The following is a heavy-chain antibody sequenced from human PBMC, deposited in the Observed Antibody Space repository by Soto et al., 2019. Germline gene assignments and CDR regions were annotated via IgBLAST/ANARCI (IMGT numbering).Heavy chain of an antibody. J-gene: IGHJ4*02. CDR1: GGSVSSGSYY. CDR3: ARDSPYYYDSSGYYRYFDY. D-gene: IGHD3-22*01. V-gene: IGHV4-61*01. Sequence: ETLSLTCTVSGGSVSSGSYYWSWIRQPPGKGLEWIGYIYYSGSTNYNPSLKSRVTISVDTSKNQFSLKLSSVTAADTAVYYCARDSPYYYDSSGYYRYFDYWGQGTLVTVSS. CDR2: IYYSGST.